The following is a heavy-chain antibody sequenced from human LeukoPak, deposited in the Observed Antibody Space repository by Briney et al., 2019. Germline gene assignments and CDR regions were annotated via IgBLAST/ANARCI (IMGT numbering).Heavy chain of an antibody. CDR1: GYSFTTNW. J-gene: IGHJ3*01. Sequence: GESLRISCKGSGYSFTTNWIGWVRQMPGKGLEWMGIIYPGDSDIRYNPSFQGQVTISADKSISTAYLQWRSLKASDTAMYYCARRAGDSVTKRAFDFWGQGTMVTVSS. CDR2: IYPGDSDI. D-gene: IGHD4-17*01. CDR3: ARRAGDSVTKRAFDF. V-gene: IGHV5-51*01.